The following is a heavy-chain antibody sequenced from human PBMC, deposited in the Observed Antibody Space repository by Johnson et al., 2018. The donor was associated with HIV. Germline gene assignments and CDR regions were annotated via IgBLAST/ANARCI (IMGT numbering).Heavy chain of an antibody. D-gene: IGHD3-22*01. Sequence: QVQLVESGGGVVQPGRSLRLSCAASGFTFSSYGMHWVRQAPGKGLEWVAVIWYDGSNKYYADSVKGRFTISRDNSKNTLYLQMNSLKTEDTAVYYCTTERLRNYYDSSGYRDAFDIWGQGTMVTVSS. V-gene: IGHV3-33*01. CDR2: IWYDGSNK. CDR1: GFTFSSYG. J-gene: IGHJ3*02. CDR3: TTERLRNYYDSSGYRDAFDI.